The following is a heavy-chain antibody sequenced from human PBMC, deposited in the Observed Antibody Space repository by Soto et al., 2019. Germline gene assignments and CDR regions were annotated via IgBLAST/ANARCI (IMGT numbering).Heavy chain of an antibody. V-gene: IGHV4-30-4*01. CDR3: ARLGLGGTTSVFLDY. D-gene: IGHD1-1*01. CDR1: GGSISSGDYY. J-gene: IGHJ4*02. CDR2: IYYSGST. Sequence: QVQLQESGPGLVKPSQTLSLTCTVSGGSISSGDYYWSWIRQPPGKGLEWIGYIYYSGSTYYNPSLKSRVTISVDTSKNQFSLKLSSVTAADTAVYYCARLGLGGTTSVFLDYWGQGTLVTVSS.